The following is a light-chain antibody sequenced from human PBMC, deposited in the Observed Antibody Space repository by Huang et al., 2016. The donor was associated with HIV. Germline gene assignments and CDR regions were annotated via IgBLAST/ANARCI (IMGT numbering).Light chain of an antibody. V-gene: IGKV1-39*01. CDR3: QQSYSTPRT. J-gene: IGKJ1*01. CDR2: AAS. Sequence: DIQMTQSPSSLSASVGDRVTITCRASQTSSSHLNWYQQKPGKAPDLLIYAASSLQSGVPSRFSGSRSGTGFTLTISNLQPEDFATYYCQQSYSTPRTFGQGTKVEIK. CDR1: QTSSSH.